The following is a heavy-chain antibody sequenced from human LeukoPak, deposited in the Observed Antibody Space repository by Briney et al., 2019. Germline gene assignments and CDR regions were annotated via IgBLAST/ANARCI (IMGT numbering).Heavy chain of an antibody. CDR3: ASLGLAVPAAIRGNGWFDP. Sequence: RSGGSLRLSCAASGFTFSSYSMNWVRQAPGKGLEWVSSISSSSSYIYYADSVKGRFTISRDNAKNSLYLQMNSLRAEDTAVYYCASLGLAVPAAIRGNGWFDPWGQGTLVTVSS. V-gene: IGHV3-21*01. D-gene: IGHD2-2*02. CDR1: GFTFSSYS. J-gene: IGHJ5*02. CDR2: ISSSSSYI.